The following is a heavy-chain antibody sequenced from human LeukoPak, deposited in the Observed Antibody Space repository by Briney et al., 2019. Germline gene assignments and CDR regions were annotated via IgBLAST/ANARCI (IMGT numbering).Heavy chain of an antibody. CDR2: IYPADSDS. J-gene: IGHJ3*02. CDR3: ARHTGSTGAFDI. CDR1: GYSFTGYW. D-gene: IGHD1-1*01. Sequence: GESLKISCKGSGYSFTGYWIGWVRQMPGKGLEWMGMIYPADSDSRYSPSFQCQVTISADKSINTAYLQWSSLKASDTAMYYCARHTGSTGAFDIWGQGTMVTVSS. V-gene: IGHV5-51*01.